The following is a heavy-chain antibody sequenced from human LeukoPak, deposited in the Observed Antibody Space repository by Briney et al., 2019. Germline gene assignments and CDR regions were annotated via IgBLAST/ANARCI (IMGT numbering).Heavy chain of an antibody. D-gene: IGHD6-13*01. V-gene: IGHV3-21*04. CDR2: TSSSSSYI. Sequence: GGSLRLSCAASGFTFSSYSMNWVRQAPGKGLEWVSSTSSSSSYIYYADSVKGRFTISRDNSKNTLYLQMNSLRAEDTAVYYCAKLVIIAAAAPYDYWGQGTLVTVSS. CDR3: AKLVIIAAAAPYDY. J-gene: IGHJ4*02. CDR1: GFTFSSYS.